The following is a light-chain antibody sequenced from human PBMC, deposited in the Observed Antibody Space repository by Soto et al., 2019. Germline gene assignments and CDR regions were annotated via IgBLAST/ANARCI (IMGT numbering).Light chain of an antibody. CDR3: QQTYSTLYT. Sequence: DIQMTQSPSSLSASVGDRVTITCRASQTISRYLNWYQHKPGKAPKLLIYLASSLQSGVPSRFSGSGSGTDFTLTISSQQPEDFATYYCQQTYSTLYTFGQGTKLDLK. J-gene: IGKJ2*01. CDR1: QTISRY. V-gene: IGKV1-39*01. CDR2: LAS.